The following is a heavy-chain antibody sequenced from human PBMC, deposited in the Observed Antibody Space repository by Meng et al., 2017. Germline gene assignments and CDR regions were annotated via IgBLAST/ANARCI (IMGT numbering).Heavy chain of an antibody. CDR3: ARWSIYCSGGSCYSFDY. CDR1: GGSISSSNW. CDR2: IYHSGST. V-gene: IGHV4-4*02. Sequence: QVQLRVSGPGLVKPSGTLSLPCAVSGGSISSSNWWIWVRQPPGKGLEWIGEIYHSGSTNYNPSLKSRVTISVDKSKNQFSLKLSSVTAADTAVYYCARWSIYCSGGSCYSFDYWGQGTLVTVSS. D-gene: IGHD2-15*01. J-gene: IGHJ4*02.